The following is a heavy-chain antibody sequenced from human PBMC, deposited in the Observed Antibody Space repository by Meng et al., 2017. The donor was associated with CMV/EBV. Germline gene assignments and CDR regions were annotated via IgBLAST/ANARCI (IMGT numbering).Heavy chain of an antibody. Sequence: EVRRLASGGVLVQPCGSLSPSCAASGFTFSSYALSWVRQAPGKGLEWVSAISGSGGSTYYADSVKGRFTISRDNSKNTLYLQMNSLRAEDTAVYYCAYTAMVTLWGQGTLVTVSS. V-gene: IGHV3-23*01. J-gene: IGHJ4*02. CDR1: GFTFSSYA. CDR3: AYTAMVTL. CDR2: ISGSGGST. D-gene: IGHD5-18*01.